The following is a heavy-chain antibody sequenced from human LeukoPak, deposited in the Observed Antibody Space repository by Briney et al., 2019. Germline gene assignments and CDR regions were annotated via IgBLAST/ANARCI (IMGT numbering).Heavy chain of an antibody. CDR2: ISYDGNNR. CDR1: GFTFSNYG. Sequence: PGGSLRLSCAVSGFTFSNYGMHWVRQAPGKGLEWVTVISYDGNNRYYADSVKGRFTVSRDNSKNTLYLQMNILRAEDTGVYYCTREEVRAPLDNWGQGTLVTVSS. CDR3: TREEVRAPLDN. D-gene: IGHD3-10*01. J-gene: IGHJ4*02. V-gene: IGHV3-30*03.